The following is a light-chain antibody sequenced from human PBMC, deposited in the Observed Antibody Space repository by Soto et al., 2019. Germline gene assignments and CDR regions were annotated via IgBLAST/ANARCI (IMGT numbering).Light chain of an antibody. J-gene: IGLJ2*01. Sequence: QSVLTQPPPLSAAPGQKVTISCSGSSSNIGRNSVSWYQHLPGTAPKLLIYDNDKRPSGIPDRFSGSKSGTSATLGITGLQTGDEADYYCGAWDNSLTVVVFGGGTKLTVL. CDR3: GAWDNSLTVVV. CDR2: DND. V-gene: IGLV1-51*01. CDR1: SSNIGRNS.